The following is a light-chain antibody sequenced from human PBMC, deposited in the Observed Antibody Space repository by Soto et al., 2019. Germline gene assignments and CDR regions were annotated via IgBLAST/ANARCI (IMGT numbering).Light chain of an antibody. J-gene: IGLJ1*01. V-gene: IGLV2-14*01. CDR1: SSDVGGYNY. CDR2: EVS. CDR3: TSYTSSSTLDV. Sequence: QSVLTQPASVSESPGQSITISCTGTSSDVGGYNYVSWYQQHPGKAPKLIIYEVSNRLTGVSNRFSGSKSGHTASLTISGLQSEDEADYFCTSYTSSSTLDVFGTGTKVTVL.